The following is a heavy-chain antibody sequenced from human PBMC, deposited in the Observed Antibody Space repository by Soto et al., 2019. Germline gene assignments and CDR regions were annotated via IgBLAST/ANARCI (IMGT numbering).Heavy chain of an antibody. CDR2: IGGTGGTT. Sequence: EVQLLESGGGLVQPGGSLRLSCAASGFTFDNYAMTWVRQAPGKGLEWVSRIGGTGGTTYYVDSVKGRFTIARDNAKSMLYLQMNSLRDEDKDLYSCKKAKFSGFDKGFDYWGRGTLVTVSS. J-gene: IGHJ4*02. CDR3: KKAKFSGFDKGFDY. CDR1: GFTFDNYA. D-gene: IGHD5-12*01. V-gene: IGHV3-23*01.